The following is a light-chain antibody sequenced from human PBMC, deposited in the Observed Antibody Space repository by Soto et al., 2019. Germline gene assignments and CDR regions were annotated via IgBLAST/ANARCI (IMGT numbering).Light chain of an antibody. V-gene: IGKV3-15*01. J-gene: IGKJ4*01. CDR3: QQYNNWPPLT. CDR1: QSVSSN. CDR2: GAS. Sequence: EIVMTQSPATLSVSLGERATLSCRASQSVSSNLAWYQQKPGQAPRLLIYGASTRATSIPARFTGSGSATEFTLTISSLQSEDFAVYYCQQYNNWPPLTFGGGTKVEIK.